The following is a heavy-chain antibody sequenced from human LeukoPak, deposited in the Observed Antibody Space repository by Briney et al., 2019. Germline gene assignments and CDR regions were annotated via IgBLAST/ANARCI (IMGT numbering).Heavy chain of an antibody. V-gene: IGHV3-30-3*01. CDR2: ISYDGSNK. Sequence: PGRSLRLSCAASGFTFSSYAMHWVRQAPGKGLEWVAVISYDGSNKYYADSVKGRFTISRDNSKNTLYLQMNSLRAEDTAVYYCARGRTGTRALWGQGTLVTVSS. J-gene: IGHJ4*02. D-gene: IGHD1-1*01. CDR3: ARGRTGTRAL. CDR1: GFTFSSYA.